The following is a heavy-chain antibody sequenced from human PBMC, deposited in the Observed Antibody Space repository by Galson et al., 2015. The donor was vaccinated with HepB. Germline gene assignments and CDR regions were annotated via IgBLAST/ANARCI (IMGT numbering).Heavy chain of an antibody. CDR1: GFTFSTYT. D-gene: IGHD6-13*01. V-gene: IGHV3-30-3*01. CDR2: ISSDGNIK. Sequence: SLRLSCAASGFTFSTYTMHWVRQAPGKGLEWVALISSDGNIKYSADSVKGRFTISRDNYLNTLYLEMNHLRPDDTAIYYCTNAESSSTWYYLDHWGQGTLVTVTS. CDR3: TNAESSSTWYYLDH. J-gene: IGHJ4*02.